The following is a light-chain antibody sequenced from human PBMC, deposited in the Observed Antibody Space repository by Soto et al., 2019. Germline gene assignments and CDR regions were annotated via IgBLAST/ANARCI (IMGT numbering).Light chain of an antibody. CDR2: AAS. CDR3: QQSYNSPQT. V-gene: IGKV1-39*01. CDR1: QSISSY. Sequence: DIRMTQSPASLSAPVRDRVTITCRASQSISSYLNWYQQKPGKAPKLLIYAASSLQSGVPSRFSGSGSGTDFTLTISSLQPEDFATYSCQQSYNSPQTFGRGTKADIK. J-gene: IGKJ1*01.